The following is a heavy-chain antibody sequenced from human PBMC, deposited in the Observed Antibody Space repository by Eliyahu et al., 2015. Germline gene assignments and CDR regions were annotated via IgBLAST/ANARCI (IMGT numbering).Heavy chain of an antibody. CDR2: ISSSSSYI. J-gene: IGHJ4*02. Sequence: EVQLVESGGGLVKPGGSLRLSCAASGFTFSSYSMNWVRQAPGKGLEWVSSISSSSSYIYYADSVKGRFTISRDNAKNSLYLQMNSLRAEDTAVYYCARRQGSTWELLHNDYWGQGTLVTVSS. CDR3: ARRQGSTWELLHNDY. D-gene: IGHD1-26*01. V-gene: IGHV3-21*01. CDR1: GFTFSSYS.